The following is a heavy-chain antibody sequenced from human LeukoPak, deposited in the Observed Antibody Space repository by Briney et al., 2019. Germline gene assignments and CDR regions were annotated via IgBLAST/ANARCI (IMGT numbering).Heavy chain of an antibody. J-gene: IGHJ4*02. V-gene: IGHV4-39*01. D-gene: IGHD5-18*01. CDR2: INYSGTI. CDR1: GXSISSNNHY. CDR3: ARHRGYSSGWWYFDF. Sequence: SETLSLTCTVSGXSISSNNHYWGWIRQPPGKGLEWLGSINYSGTIFYSPSLNSRVTISVDTSGNQFSLKLTSTTAADTAVYYCARHRGYSSGWWYFDFWGQGTLVTVSS.